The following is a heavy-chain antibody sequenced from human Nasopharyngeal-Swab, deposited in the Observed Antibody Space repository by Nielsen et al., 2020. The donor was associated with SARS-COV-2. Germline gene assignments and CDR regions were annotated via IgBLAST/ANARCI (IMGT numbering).Heavy chain of an antibody. CDR1: GFTFRNYA. D-gene: IGHD3-3*01. CDR2: IRSDTTTI. J-gene: IGHJ4*02. Sequence: GVLKISCKGSGFTFRNYALSWVRQTPGKGLEWVSHIRSDTTTIRYADSVKGRFTISRDNARNSVYLQMNSLRAEDTAVYYCARDREWAFDYWGQGILVTVSS. V-gene: IGHV3-48*01. CDR3: ARDREWAFDY.